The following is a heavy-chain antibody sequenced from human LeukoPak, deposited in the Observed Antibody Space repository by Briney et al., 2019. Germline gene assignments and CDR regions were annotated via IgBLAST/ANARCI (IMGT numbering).Heavy chain of an antibody. V-gene: IGHV3-23*01. CDR1: GFTFSSDA. CDR2: ISGSGGST. J-gene: IGHJ6*03. Sequence: GGSLRLSCAASGFTFSSDAMSWVRQAPGKGLEWVSPISGSGGSTYYIDSVKGRFTISRDNSKNTLYLQMNSLRAEDTAVYYCARVPAADYYYYYYVDVWGKGTTVTVSS. D-gene: IGHD2-2*01. CDR3: ARVPAADYYYYYYVDV.